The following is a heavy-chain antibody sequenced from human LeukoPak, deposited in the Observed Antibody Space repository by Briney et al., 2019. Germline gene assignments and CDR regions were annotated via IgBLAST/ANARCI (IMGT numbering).Heavy chain of an antibody. J-gene: IGHJ4*02. CDR3: AKWGIGTNWDIDAH. D-gene: IGHD6-13*01. CDR1: GDSFSSYY. V-gene: IGHV4-59*12. CDR2: IVYSDTT. Sequence: SETLSRTGTVSGDSFSSYYWTWIRQPPGIGLEWSVHIVYSDTTNDHPSLKSEATISIETPKTEFSLKLSSVPAADTAVYYCAKWGIGTNWDIDAHWAQGPLVPVSS.